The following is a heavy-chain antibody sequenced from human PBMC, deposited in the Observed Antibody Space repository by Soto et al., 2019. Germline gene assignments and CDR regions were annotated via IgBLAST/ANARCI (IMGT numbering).Heavy chain of an antibody. Sequence: GGSLRLSCAASGFTFSSYSVNWVRQAPGKGLEWVSSISGGSSYIHYADSVKGRFTTSRDNAKNSLYLQMNGLRAEDTAVYYCARVGIAVAGTYFDYWGQGTLVTVSS. V-gene: IGHV3-21*01. CDR2: ISGGSSYI. CDR3: ARVGIAVAGTYFDY. J-gene: IGHJ4*02. CDR1: GFTFSSYS. D-gene: IGHD6-19*01.